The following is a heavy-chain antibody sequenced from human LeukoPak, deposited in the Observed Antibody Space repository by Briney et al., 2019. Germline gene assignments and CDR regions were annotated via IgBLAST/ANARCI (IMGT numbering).Heavy chain of an antibody. V-gene: IGHV4-39*07. CDR1: GGSISSSSYY. CDR2: INHSGST. D-gene: IGHD6-6*01. J-gene: IGHJ4*02. Sequence: TSETLSLTYTVSGGSISSSSYYWGWIRQPPGKGLEWIGEINHSGSTNYNPSLKSRVTISVDTSKNQFSLKLSSVTAADTAVYYCAIIAARPQAVIDYWGQGTLVTVSS. CDR3: AIIAARPQAVIDY.